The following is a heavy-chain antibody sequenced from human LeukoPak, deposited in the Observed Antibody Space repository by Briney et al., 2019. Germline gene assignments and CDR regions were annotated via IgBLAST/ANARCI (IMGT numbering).Heavy chain of an antibody. Sequence: GGSLRLSCAASGFTFSSYAMSWVRQAPGKGLEWVSAISGSGVTTYYADSVKGRFTISRDNSKNTLYLQMNSLRVEDTALYYCAKDRIVGATTSYDYFDYWGQGTLVTVSS. CDR3: AKDRIVGATTSYDYFDY. CDR2: ISGSGVTT. D-gene: IGHD1-26*01. CDR1: GFTFSSYA. J-gene: IGHJ4*02. V-gene: IGHV3-23*01.